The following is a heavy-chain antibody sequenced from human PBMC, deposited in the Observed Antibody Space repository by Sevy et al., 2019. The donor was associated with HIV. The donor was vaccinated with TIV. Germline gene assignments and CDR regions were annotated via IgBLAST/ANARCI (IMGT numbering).Heavy chain of an antibody. Sequence: SETLSLTCAVSGYSITSGYLWGWIRQPPGKGLEWIGSVFHSGSTYYNAPLNSRVIISVDTSKNQLSLKLNSVTAADTAVYYCARHSHGSGTYYVPFDSWGQGTLVTVSS. CDR3: ARHSHGSGTYYVPFDS. CDR2: VFHSGST. V-gene: IGHV4-38-2*01. D-gene: IGHD3-10*01. CDR1: GYSITSGYL. J-gene: IGHJ4*02.